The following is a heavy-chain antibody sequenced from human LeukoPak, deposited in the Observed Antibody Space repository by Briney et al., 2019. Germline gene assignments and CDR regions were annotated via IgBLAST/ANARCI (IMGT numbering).Heavy chain of an antibody. J-gene: IGHJ4*02. D-gene: IGHD3-3*01. CDR2: IIPIFGTA. CDR3: AFGVVMLGGY. Sequence: ASVKVSCKASGYTFTSYYMHWVRQAPGQGLEWMGGIIPIFGTANYAQKFQGRVTITTDESTSTAYMELSSLRSEDTAVYYCAFGVVMLGGYWGQGTLVTVSS. V-gene: IGHV1-69*05. CDR1: GYTFTSYY.